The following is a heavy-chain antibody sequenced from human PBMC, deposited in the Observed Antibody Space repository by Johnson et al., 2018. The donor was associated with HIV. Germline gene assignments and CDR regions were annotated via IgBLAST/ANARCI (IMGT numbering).Heavy chain of an antibody. CDR1: GFTFDDYT. CDR2: ISWDGDST. CDR3: ARDLGITGTDAFDI. Sequence: VQLVESGGVVVQPGGSLRLSCAASGFTFDDYTMHWVRQAPGKGLEWVSLISWDGDSTYYADTVKGRFTISRDNAKNSLSLQMNSLRAEDTALYYCARDLGITGTDAFDIWGQGTMVTVSS. D-gene: IGHD1-20*01. J-gene: IGHJ3*02. V-gene: IGHV3-43*01.